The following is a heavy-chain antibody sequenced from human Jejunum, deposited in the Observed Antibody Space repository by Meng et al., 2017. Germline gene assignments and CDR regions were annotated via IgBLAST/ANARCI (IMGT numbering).Heavy chain of an antibody. Sequence: VPGVQSGSEFKKPGASVKVSCKASGYTFSHYAINWLRQAPGQGLEWMGWIDTNTGNPMYAQGFIGRVVFSLDTSVSTAYLQISSLKADDTAVYYCTRDGYSDCSSTSCFDYWGQGTLVTVSS. CDR1: GYTFSHYA. CDR2: IDTNTGNP. D-gene: IGHD2-2*01. J-gene: IGHJ4*02. V-gene: IGHV7-4-1*02. CDR3: TRDGYSDCSSTSCFDY.